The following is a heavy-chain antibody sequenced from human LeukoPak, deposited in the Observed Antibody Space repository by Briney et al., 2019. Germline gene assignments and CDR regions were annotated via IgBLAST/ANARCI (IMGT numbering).Heavy chain of an antibody. CDR2: IYSGGST. V-gene: IGHV3-66*01. Sequence: HPGGSLRLSCAASGFTVSSNYMSWVRQAPGEGLEWVSVIYSGGSTYYADSVKGRFTISRDNSKNTLYLQMNSLRAEDTAVYYCARDPRVVVADYYYYYGMDVWGQGTTVTVSS. D-gene: IGHD2-15*01. CDR3: ARDPRVVVADYYYYYGMDV. J-gene: IGHJ6*02. CDR1: GFTVSSNY.